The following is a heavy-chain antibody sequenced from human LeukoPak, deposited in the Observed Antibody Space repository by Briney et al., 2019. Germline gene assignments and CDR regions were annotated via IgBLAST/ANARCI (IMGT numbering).Heavy chain of an antibody. CDR1: GGSISSSGYY. J-gene: IGHJ5*02. Sequence: PSETLSLTCTVSGGSISSSGYYWVWIRQPPGKGLEWIGSIYYSGSTYYNPSLKSRVTISVDTSKNQFSLKLSSVTAADTAVYYCAKDLALTRSNSWERGWFDPWGQGTLVTVSS. CDR3: AKDLALTRSNSWERGWFDP. V-gene: IGHV4-39*07. CDR2: IYYSGST. D-gene: IGHD6-13*01.